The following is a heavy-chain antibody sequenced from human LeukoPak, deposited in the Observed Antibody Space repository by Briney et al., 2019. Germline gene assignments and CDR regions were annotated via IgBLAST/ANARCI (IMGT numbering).Heavy chain of an antibody. D-gene: IGHD2-21*02. V-gene: IGHV4-34*01. CDR2: INHRRST. J-gene: IGHJ4*02. CDR1: GGSFSGYY. CDR3: ARRKVTHSLDY. Sequence: SETLSLTCAVYGGSFSGYYWSWIRQPPGKGLEWIGEINHRRSTNYNPSLKSRVTMSVDTSKNQFSLKLSSVTAADTAVYYCARRKVTHSLDYWGQGTLVTVSS.